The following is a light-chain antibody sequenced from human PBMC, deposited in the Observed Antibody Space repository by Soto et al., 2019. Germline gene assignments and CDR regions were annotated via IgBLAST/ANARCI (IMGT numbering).Light chain of an antibody. CDR2: DVS. CDR1: QSISKW. CDR3: QQYETYLKT. J-gene: IGKJ1*01. Sequence: DIQLSQVPSSVCASVGARVSLPCRASQSISKWLAWYKQKQEKAPKILSYDVSTLESGVPSRFSGRGSGTEFTLTISRLRPENFETHYCQQYETYLKTFGQGTKVDIK. V-gene: IGKV1-5*01.